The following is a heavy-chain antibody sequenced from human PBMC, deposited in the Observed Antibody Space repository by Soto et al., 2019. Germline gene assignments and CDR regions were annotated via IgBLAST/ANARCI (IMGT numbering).Heavy chain of an antibody. CDR1: GFTFSNYD. V-gene: IGHV3-30*09. J-gene: IGHJ1*01. Sequence: QVHLVESGGGVVQPGRSLRLSCAASGFTFSNYDMHWGRQAPGKGLEWVAGIAYDGSNRNYGGSVEGRLAISRDSSKNTLYAQMNSLRIEDAAVYFCVRGIAGGWDLWGQGTLVTVSS. CDR2: IAYDGSNR. CDR3: VRGIAGGWDL. D-gene: IGHD1-26*01.